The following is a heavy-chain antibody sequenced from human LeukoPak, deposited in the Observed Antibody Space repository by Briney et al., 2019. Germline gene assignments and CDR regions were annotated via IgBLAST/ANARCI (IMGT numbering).Heavy chain of an antibody. CDR2: ISGGGYST. J-gene: IGHJ6*02. D-gene: IGHD3-16*01. Sequence: PGGSLRLSCAASGFTFSSFAMSWVRQAPGKGLEWVSAISGGGYSTYYADSVKGRFTISRDNSKNTLYLQMSSLRAEDTAVYYCVTPPKVWYYYGMDVWGQGTTVTVSS. CDR3: VTPPKVWYYYGMDV. CDR1: GFTFSSFA. V-gene: IGHV3-23*01.